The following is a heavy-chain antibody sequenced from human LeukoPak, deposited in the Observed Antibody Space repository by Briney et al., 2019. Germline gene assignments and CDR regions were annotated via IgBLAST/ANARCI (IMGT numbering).Heavy chain of an antibody. J-gene: IGHJ4*02. D-gene: IGHD4-11*01. CDR1: GFTFSSYL. CDR2: IYSGGST. V-gene: IGHV3-66*01. Sequence: PGGSLRLSCAASGFTFSSYLMSWVRQAPGKGLEWVSVIYSGGSTYYADSVKGRFTISRDNSKNTLFLQMNSLRAEDTAVYYCARDSSNYYFDYWGQGTLVTVSS. CDR3: ARDSSNYYFDY.